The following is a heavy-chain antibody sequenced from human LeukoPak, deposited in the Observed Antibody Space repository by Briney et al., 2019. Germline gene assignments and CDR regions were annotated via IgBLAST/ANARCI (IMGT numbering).Heavy chain of an antibody. J-gene: IGHJ6*03. V-gene: IGHV4-59*07. CDR3: AKFGNYPVHVSYSYYYLDV. CDR1: CGSISYHY. D-gene: IGHD1-7*01. CDR2: IHYSWST. Sequence: SDTLPLTCTLSCGSISYHYWSWIRLPARKGLDYVGSIHYSWSTDSCPSLKHRATLSVDTSMNQFSMRLSSVTAADTAMYYCAKFGNYPVHVSYSYYYLDVWGKGTTVTVSS.